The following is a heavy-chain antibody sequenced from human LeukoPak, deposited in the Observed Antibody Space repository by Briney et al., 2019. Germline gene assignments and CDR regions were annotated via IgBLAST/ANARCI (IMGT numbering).Heavy chain of an antibody. J-gene: IGHJ6*03. Sequence: VASVKVSCKASGYTFTGYYMHWVRQAPGQGLEWMGWINPNSGGTNYAQKFQGRVTMTRDTSISTAYMELSRLRADDTAVYYGARAQDIPRGYYYYYMDVWGKGTTVTVSS. D-gene: IGHD5/OR15-5a*01. CDR1: GYTFTGYY. CDR3: ARAQDIPRGYYYYYMDV. CDR2: INPNSGGT. V-gene: IGHV1-2*02.